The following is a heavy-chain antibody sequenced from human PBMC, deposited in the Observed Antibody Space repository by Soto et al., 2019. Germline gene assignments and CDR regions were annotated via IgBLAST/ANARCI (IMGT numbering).Heavy chain of an antibody. Sequence: ASVKVSCKASGYTFTSYTMHWVRQAPGQRLEWMGWINAGNGNTKYSQKFQGRVTITRDTSASTAYMELSSLRSEDTAVYYCARDRFLVPPAIDYGGQGTLVPVSS. CDR2: INAGNGNT. V-gene: IGHV1-3*01. CDR1: GYTFTSYT. D-gene: IGHD2-2*01. CDR3: ARDRFLVPPAIDY. J-gene: IGHJ4*02.